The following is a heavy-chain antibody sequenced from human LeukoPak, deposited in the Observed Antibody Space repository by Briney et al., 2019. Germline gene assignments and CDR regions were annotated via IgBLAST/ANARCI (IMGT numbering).Heavy chain of an antibody. J-gene: IGHJ4*02. V-gene: IGHV3-9*01. D-gene: IGHD5-24*01. CDR2: INWNSDSI. Sequence: GGSLRLSCAVSGFTFDDYAMHWVRQVPGKGLEWVSGINWNSDSIGYADSVKGRFTTSRDNAKNSLYLQMNSLRAEDTAVYYCAKEMATSSEFDYWGQGTLVTVSS. CDR1: GFTFDDYA. CDR3: AKEMATSSEFDY.